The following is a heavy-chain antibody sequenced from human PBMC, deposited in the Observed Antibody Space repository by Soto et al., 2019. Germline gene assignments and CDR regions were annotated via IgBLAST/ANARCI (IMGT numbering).Heavy chain of an antibody. V-gene: IGHV3-30*09. CDR3: ARGRLVPYFDY. CDR2: ISHDGSNK. J-gene: IGHJ4*02. Sequence: GXSLRLSCAASGFTFSSYAIHWVGQAPGKGLEWVAVISHDGSNKYYADSVKGRFAISRDNSKNTLYLQMKSLRAEDTAVYYCARGRLVPYFDYWGQGTLVTVSS. CDR1: GFTFSSYA. D-gene: IGHD6-19*01.